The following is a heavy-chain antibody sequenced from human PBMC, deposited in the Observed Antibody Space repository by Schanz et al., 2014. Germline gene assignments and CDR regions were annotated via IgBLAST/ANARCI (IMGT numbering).Heavy chain of an antibody. D-gene: IGHD6-19*01. J-gene: IGHJ2*01. CDR2: INPNSGDT. CDR1: GYTTFTDYY. CDR3: ARLSVAGRPHVNYWYFDL. V-gene: IGHV1-2*04. Sequence: QVQLVQSGVEMKKPGASVKVSCKASGYTTFTDYYIHWVRQAPGQGLEWMGWINPNSGDTNYAQKFQGWVTMPRDTSISTAYMEVSRLKSDDTAVYYCARLSVAGRPHVNYWYFDLWGRGTLVTVSS.